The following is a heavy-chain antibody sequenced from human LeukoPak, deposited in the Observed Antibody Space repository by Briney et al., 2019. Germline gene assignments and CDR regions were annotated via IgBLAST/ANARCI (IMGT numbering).Heavy chain of an antibody. CDR3: AYGSGTYYRGFDY. CDR2: ISGSGGST. V-gene: IGHV3-23*01. CDR1: GFTFSSYA. D-gene: IGHD3-10*01. J-gene: IGHJ4*02. Sequence: GGSLRLSCAASGFTFSSYAMSWVRQAPGKGLEWVSAISGSGGSTYYADSVKGRFTISRDNSKNTLYLQMSSLRAEDTAVYYCAYGSGTYYRGFDYRGQGTLVTVSS.